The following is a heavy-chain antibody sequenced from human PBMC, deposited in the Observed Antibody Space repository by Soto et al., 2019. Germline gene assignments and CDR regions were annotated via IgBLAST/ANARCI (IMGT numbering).Heavy chain of an antibody. D-gene: IGHD5-12*01. V-gene: IGHV3-33*01. CDR2: VWYDGGNK. Sequence: QVQLVESGGGVVQPGRSLRLSRAASGFTFSSYGMHWVRQAPGKGLEWVALVWYDGGNKYYADSVKGRFTISRDNSKNTLYLQMNSLRDEDTAVYYCVRAAGYSGNDYVYYYGMDVWGQVTTVTVSS. J-gene: IGHJ6*02. CDR3: VRAAGYSGNDYVYYYGMDV. CDR1: GFTFSSYG.